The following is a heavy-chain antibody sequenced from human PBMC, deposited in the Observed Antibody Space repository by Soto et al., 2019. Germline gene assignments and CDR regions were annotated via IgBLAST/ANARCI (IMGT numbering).Heavy chain of an antibody. J-gene: IGHJ4*02. Sequence: QVQLQESGPGLVKPSQTLSLTCTVSGGSISSGGYYWSWIRQHPGKGLEWIGYIYYSGSTYYNPSLKSRVTISVDTSKNQFSLKLSSVTAADTAVYYCARFSSGGTVTTGFDYWGQGTLATVSS. D-gene: IGHD4-17*01. V-gene: IGHV4-31*03. CDR1: GGSISSGGYY. CDR2: IYYSGST. CDR3: ARFSSGGTVTTGFDY.